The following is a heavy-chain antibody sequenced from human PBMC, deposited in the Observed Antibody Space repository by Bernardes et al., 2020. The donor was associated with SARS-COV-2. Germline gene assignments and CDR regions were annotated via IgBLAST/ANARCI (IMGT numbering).Heavy chain of an antibody. Sequence: GGSLRLSCVASGFSFKDYRMSWVRQAPGKGLEWVGNIMEDGSAKNYMDSVKGRFTISRDNTKNSLYLQMSSLGADDTAVYYCTRRFIVTPRGAFDIWGQGTMVTVSS. J-gene: IGHJ3*02. D-gene: IGHD1-26*01. CDR3: TRRFIVTPRGAFDI. CDR1: GFSFKDYR. V-gene: IGHV3-7*03. CDR2: IMEDGSAK.